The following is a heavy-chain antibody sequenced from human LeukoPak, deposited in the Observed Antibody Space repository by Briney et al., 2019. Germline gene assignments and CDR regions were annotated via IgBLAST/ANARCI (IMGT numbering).Heavy chain of an antibody. V-gene: IGHV3-30*18. J-gene: IGHJ4*02. CDR3: AKLVGIAAAGDDY. Sequence: GGSLRLSCAASGFTFSSYGIHWVRQAPGKGLEWVAVISYDGSNKYYADSVKGRFTISRDNSKNTLYLQMNSLRAEDTAVYYCAKLVGIAAAGDDYWGQGTLVTVSS. D-gene: IGHD6-13*01. CDR1: GFTFSSYG. CDR2: ISYDGSNK.